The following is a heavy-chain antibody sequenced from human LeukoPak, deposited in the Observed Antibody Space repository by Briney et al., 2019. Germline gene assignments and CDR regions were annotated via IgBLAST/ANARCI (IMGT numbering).Heavy chain of an antibody. J-gene: IGHJ6*03. CDR3: ARDWDYSTSWSPGYMDV. V-gene: IGHV4-61*02. CDR2: IYTSGST. D-gene: IGHD6-13*01. CDR1: GGSISNGGYY. Sequence: PSETLSLTCTVSGGSISNGGYYWSWIRQPAGKGLEWIGRIYTSGSTNYNPSLKSRVTMSVDTSKNQFSLKLSSVTAADTAVYYCARDWDYSTSWSPGYMDVWGKGTTVTVSS.